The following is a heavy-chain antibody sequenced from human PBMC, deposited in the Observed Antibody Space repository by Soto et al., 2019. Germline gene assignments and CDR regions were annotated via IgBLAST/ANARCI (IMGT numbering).Heavy chain of an antibody. J-gene: IGHJ4*02. CDR1: GFTFSSYA. D-gene: IGHD3-10*01. Sequence: EVQLLESGGGLVQPGGSLRLSCAASGFTFSSYAMSWVRQAPGKGLEWVSAISGSGVSTYYADSVKGRFTISRDNSKNTLYLQMNSLIAEDTAVYYCAAQGVRGVNPYFDYWGQGALVTVSS. CDR3: AAQGVRGVNPYFDY. CDR2: ISGSGVST. V-gene: IGHV3-23*01.